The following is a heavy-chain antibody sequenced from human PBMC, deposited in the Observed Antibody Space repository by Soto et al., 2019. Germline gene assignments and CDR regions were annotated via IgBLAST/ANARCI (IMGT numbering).Heavy chain of an antibody. J-gene: IGHJ5*02. V-gene: IGHV3-15*07. CDR2: IKSKTDGGTT. CDR1: GFTFSNAW. D-gene: IGHD4-17*01. Sequence: GGSLRLSCAASGFTFSNAWMNWVRQAPGKGLEWVGRIKSKTDGGTTDYAAPVKGRFTISRDDSKNTLYLQMNSLKTEDTAVYYCTTEIRGGIMTTVTTGWFDPWGQGTLVTVSS. CDR3: TTEIRGGIMTTVTTGWFDP.